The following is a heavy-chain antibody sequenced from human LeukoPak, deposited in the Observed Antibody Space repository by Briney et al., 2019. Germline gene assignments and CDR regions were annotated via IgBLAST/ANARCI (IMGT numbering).Heavy chain of an antibody. V-gene: IGHV4-61*02. D-gene: IGHD7-27*01. CDR2: IYTSGST. J-gene: IGHJ5*02. Sequence: SETLSLTCTVSGGSISSGSYYWSWIRQPAGKGLEWIGRIYTSGSTIYNPSLKSRVTISVDTSKNQFSLKLSSVTAADTAVYYCARTGDPYNWFDPWGQGTLVTVSS. CDR1: GGSISSGSYY. CDR3: ARTGDPYNWFDP.